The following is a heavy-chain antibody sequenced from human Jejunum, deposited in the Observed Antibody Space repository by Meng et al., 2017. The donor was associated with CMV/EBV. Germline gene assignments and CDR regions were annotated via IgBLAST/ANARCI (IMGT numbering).Heavy chain of an antibody. V-gene: IGHV3-30-3*01. CDR2: ISHDESNK. Sequence: TFSPSAIHWVRPAAGKGLEWVTLISHDESNKYYADSVKGRFTISRDNSKNTLHLQMNSLRAEDTAVYYCAREPTYSSGRYVDALDVWGQGTTVTVSS. CDR1: TFSPSA. J-gene: IGHJ6*02. D-gene: IGHD6-13*01. CDR3: AREPTYSSGRYVDALDV.